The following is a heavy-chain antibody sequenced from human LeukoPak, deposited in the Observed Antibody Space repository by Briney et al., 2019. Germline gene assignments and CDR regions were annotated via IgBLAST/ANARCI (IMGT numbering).Heavy chain of an antibody. CDR1: GFTFSSYG. CDR3: ARAHYDFWSAYLDY. Sequence: GGSLRLSCAASGFTFSSYGMHWVRQAPGKGLEWVAVIWYDGSNKYYADSVKGRFTISRDDSKNTLYLQMNSLRAEDTAVYYCARAHYDFWSAYLDYWGQGTLVTVSS. V-gene: IGHV3-33*01. CDR2: IWYDGSNK. J-gene: IGHJ4*02. D-gene: IGHD3-3*01.